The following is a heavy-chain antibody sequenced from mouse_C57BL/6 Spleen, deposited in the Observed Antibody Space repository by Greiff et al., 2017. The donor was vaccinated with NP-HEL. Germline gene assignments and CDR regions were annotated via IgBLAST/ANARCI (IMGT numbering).Heavy chain of an antibody. CDR3: TKARIYYAMDY. V-gene: IGHV1-15*01. Sequence: QVQLQQSGAELVRPGASVTLSCKASGYTFTDYEMHWVKQTPVQGLEWIGAIDPETGGTAYNQKFKGKAILTADKSSSTAYMELRSLTSEDSAVYYCTKARIYYAMDYWGQGTSVTVSS. CDR1: GYTFTDYE. J-gene: IGHJ4*01. CDR2: IDPETGGT.